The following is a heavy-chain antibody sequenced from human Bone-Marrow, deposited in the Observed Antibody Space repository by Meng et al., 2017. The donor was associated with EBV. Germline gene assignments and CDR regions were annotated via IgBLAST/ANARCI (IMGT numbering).Heavy chain of an antibody. J-gene: IGHJ5*02. D-gene: IGHD3-10*01. CDR1: GGSFSGYY. V-gene: IGHV4-34*01. CDR3: ARGLYWGSGSYRAFNWFDP. Sequence: VRSQQWGGGCFKPSQPLSLPCVVYGGSFSGYYWSWIRQPPGKGLEWIGEINHSGSTNYNPSLKSRVTISVDTSKNQFSLKLSSVTAADTAVYYCARGLYWGSGSYRAFNWFDPWGQGTLVTVSS. CDR2: INHSGST.